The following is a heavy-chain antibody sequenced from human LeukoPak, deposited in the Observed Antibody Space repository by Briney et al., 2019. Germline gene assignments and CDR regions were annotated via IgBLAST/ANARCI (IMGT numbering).Heavy chain of an antibody. CDR3: ARGFTTTKKQNAFDI. J-gene: IGHJ3*02. Sequence: SVKVSCKASGDTFSSYAISWVRQAPGQGLEWMGRIIPIFGTANYAQKFQGRVTITTDESTSTAYMELSSLRSEDTAVYYCARGFTTTKKQNAFDIWGQGTMVTVSS. CDR2: IIPIFGTA. CDR1: GDTFSSYA. V-gene: IGHV1-69*05. D-gene: IGHD3-22*01.